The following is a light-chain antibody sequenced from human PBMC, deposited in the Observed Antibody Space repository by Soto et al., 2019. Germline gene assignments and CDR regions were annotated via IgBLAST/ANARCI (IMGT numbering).Light chain of an antibody. Sequence: VMTQSSANPSVFPREKGTPPFRASQRVSSNLARYQQKPGQAPRLLVYGASTRATGIPARFSGSGSGTEFILTISSLQSEDFALYYCQQYNNWPSFTFGPGTKVDIK. CDR3: QQYNNWPSFT. J-gene: IGKJ3*01. V-gene: IGKV3-15*01. CDR1: QRVSSN. CDR2: GAS.